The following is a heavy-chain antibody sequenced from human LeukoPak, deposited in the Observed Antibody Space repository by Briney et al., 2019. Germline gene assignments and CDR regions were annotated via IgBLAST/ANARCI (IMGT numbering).Heavy chain of an antibody. J-gene: IGHJ4*02. Sequence: GGSLRLSCAVSGFTFSDYYMSWIRQAPGKGLEWVSYISSSSSNTNSADSVKGRFTISRDNANNSLYLLMNSLRADDTAVYFCARASHLGGSGRTFDYWGQGTLVTVSS. CDR3: ARASHLGGSGRTFDY. CDR1: GFTFSDYY. CDR2: ISSSSSNT. D-gene: IGHD3-10*01. V-gene: IGHV3-11*05.